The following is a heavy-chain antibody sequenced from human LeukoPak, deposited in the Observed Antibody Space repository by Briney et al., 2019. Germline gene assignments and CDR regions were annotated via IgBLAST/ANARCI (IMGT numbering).Heavy chain of an antibody. CDR3: ARESSVAGNYYYYYMDV. J-gene: IGHJ6*03. D-gene: IGHD6-19*01. V-gene: IGHV1-69*11. Sequence: SVKVSCKASGGTFSSYAISWVRQAPGQGLEWMGRIIPILGTANYAQKFQGRVTITTDESTSTAYMELSSLRSEDTAVYYCARESSVAGNYYYYYMDVWGKGTTVTVSS. CDR1: GGTFSSYA. CDR2: IIPILGTA.